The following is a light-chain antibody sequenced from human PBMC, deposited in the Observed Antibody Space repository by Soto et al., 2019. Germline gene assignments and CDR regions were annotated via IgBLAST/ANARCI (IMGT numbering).Light chain of an antibody. CDR3: QHYNTWPWT. J-gene: IGKJ1*01. Sequence: EIVMTQPPATLSVSPGERATLSCRASQSVSSNLAWYQQKPGQAPRLLIYGASTRATGIPARFSGSGSGTEFTLTISSLQSEDFAVYYCQHYNTWPWTFGQGTKVDIK. CDR2: GAS. CDR1: QSVSSN. V-gene: IGKV3-15*01.